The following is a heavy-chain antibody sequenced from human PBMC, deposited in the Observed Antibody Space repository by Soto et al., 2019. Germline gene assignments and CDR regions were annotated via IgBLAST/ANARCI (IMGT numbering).Heavy chain of an antibody. V-gene: IGHV3-48*01. CDR1: GFTYRSYS. CDR2: ISSGSSTV. J-gene: IGHJ4*02. CDR3: AKHSGSRGYHYWEFDY. D-gene: IGHD3-22*01. Sequence: PGGSLRLSCAASGFTYRSYSMNWVRQAPGKGLEWISYISSGSSTVHYADSVKGRFTISRDNAKNSLYLQMNSLRAEDTAVYYCAKHSGSRGYHYWEFDYWGQGT.